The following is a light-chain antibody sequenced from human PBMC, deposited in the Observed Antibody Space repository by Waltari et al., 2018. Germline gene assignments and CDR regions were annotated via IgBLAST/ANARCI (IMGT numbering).Light chain of an antibody. CDR1: SSDVGNYNL. V-gene: IGLV2-23*01. CDR3: CSYAGSYTWV. CDR2: DDN. J-gene: IGLJ3*02. Sequence: QSALTPPASVSGSPGQAITISCTGTSSDVGNYNLVSWYQQYPGKAPKVMIYDDNRRPSGVSGRFSGSKSGNTASLTISGVQAEDEADYYCCSYAGSYTWVFGGGTKLTVL.